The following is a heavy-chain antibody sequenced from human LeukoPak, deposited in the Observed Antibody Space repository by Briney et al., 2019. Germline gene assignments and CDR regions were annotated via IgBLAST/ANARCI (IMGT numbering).Heavy chain of an antibody. CDR2: ISYSGNT. V-gene: IGHV4-31*03. CDR3: ARRSHSSFGDYFDF. CDR1: GGSLSSGGYY. Sequence: PSETLSLTCTVSGGSLSSGGYYWTWIRQLPGTGLEWLGYISYSGNTYYNPSLKSRITISLDTSKNQFSLKVTSVTAADTAVYYCARRSHSSFGDYFDFWGQGTLVTVSS. D-gene: IGHD6-6*01. J-gene: IGHJ4*02.